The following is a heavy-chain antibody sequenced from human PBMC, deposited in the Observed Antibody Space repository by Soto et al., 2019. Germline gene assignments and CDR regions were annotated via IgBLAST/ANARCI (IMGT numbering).Heavy chain of an antibody. J-gene: IGHJ5*02. CDR2: VHYSGST. CDR1: GGSISSYY. D-gene: IGHD2-21*02. V-gene: IGHV4-59*08. Sequence: SETLSLTCTVSGGSISSYYWSWIRQPPGKGLEWIGYVHYSGSTDYNPSLKSRVTMSVDTSKNQFSLKLSSVTAADTAVYYCARHPSDFWFDPWGQGTLVTVSS. CDR3: ARHPSDFWFDP.